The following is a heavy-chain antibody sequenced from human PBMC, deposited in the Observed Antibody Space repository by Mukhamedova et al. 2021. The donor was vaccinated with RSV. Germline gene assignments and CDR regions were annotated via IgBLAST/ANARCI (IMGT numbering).Heavy chain of an antibody. J-gene: IGHJ5*02. V-gene: IGHV4-4*07. D-gene: IGHD3-10*01. CDR3: ARDSSYGSGSYYST. Sequence: SLKSRVTMSVDTSKNQFSLKLSSVTAADTAVYYCARDSSYGSGSYYSTWGQGTLVTVSS.